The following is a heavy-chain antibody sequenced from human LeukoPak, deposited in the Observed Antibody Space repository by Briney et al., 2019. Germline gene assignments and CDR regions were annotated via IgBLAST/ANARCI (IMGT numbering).Heavy chain of an antibody. CDR3: ARVEFVRWLQPRENSYFDY. D-gene: IGHD5-24*01. CDR1: GGSFSGYY. CDR2: INHSGST. J-gene: IGHJ4*02. Sequence: PSETMSLTCAVYGGSFSGYYWSWIRQPPGKRLEWIGEINHSGSTNYNPSLKSRVTISVDTSKNQFSLKLSSVTAADTAVSYCARVEFVRWLQPRENSYFDYWGQGPLVTVSS. V-gene: IGHV4-34*01.